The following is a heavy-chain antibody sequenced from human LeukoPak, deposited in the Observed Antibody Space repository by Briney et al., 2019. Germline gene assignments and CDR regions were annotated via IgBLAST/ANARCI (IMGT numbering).Heavy chain of an antibody. J-gene: IGHJ4*02. Sequence: GGSLRLSCAASGFTFNTYTMNWVRQAPGKGLEWVSSISSSSSYIYYADSVKGRFTISRDNAKKSLYLQMNSLRAEDTAVYYCASQRWYYYDSSGSDYWGQGTLVTVSS. V-gene: IGHV3-21*01. D-gene: IGHD3-22*01. CDR3: ASQRWYYYDSSGSDY. CDR2: ISSSSSYI. CDR1: GFTFNTYT.